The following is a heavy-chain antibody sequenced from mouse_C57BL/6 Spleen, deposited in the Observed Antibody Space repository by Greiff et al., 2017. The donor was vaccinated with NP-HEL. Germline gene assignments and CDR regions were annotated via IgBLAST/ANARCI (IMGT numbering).Heavy chain of an antibody. CDR2: IYPGSGNT. CDR3: ARSFGVGYYPDY. Sequence: VQLQQSGPELVKPGASVKISCKASGYSFTSYYIHWVKQRPGQGLEWIGWIYPGSGNTKYNEKFKGKATLTADTSSSTAYMQLSSLTSEDSAVYYWARSFGVGYYPDYWGQGTTLTVSS. CDR1: GYSFTSYY. D-gene: IGHD2-3*01. V-gene: IGHV1-66*01. J-gene: IGHJ2*01.